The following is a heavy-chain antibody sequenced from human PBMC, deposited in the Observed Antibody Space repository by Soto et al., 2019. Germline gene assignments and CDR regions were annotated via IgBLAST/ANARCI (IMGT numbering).Heavy chain of an antibody. J-gene: IGHJ4*02. Sequence: SETLSLTCTGSCGSISSSSYYWGWIRQPPGKGLEWIGSIYYSGSTYYNPSLKSRVTISVDTSKNQFSLKLSSVTAADTAVYYCARRGYSYGWERYFDYWGQGTLVTVSS. CDR1: CGSISSSSYY. V-gene: IGHV4-39*01. D-gene: IGHD5-18*01. CDR3: ARRGYSYGWERYFDY. CDR2: IYYSGST.